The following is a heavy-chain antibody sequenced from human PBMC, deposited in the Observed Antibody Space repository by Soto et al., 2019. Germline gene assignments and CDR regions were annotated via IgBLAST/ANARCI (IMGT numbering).Heavy chain of an antibody. CDR1: GGSFSGYY. J-gene: IGHJ3*02. CDR3: AIYWGSGAFDI. D-gene: IGHD7-27*01. V-gene: IGHV4-34*01. Sequence: SETLSLTCAVYGGSFSGYYWSWIRQPPGKGLEWIGEINHSGSTNYNPSLKSRVTISVDTSKNQFSLKLSSVTAADTAVYYCAIYWGSGAFDIWGQGTMVTVSS. CDR2: INHSGST.